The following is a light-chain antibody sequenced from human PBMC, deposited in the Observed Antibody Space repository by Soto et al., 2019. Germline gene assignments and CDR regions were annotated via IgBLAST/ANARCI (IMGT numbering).Light chain of an antibody. Sequence: QSVLTQPASVSGSPGQSITISCTGTSSDVGGYNYVSWYQQHPGKAPKLMIYDVSNRPSGVSNRFSGSKSGNTASLTISGLQAEDEADYYCSSYTSSRTDVVFGGGTQLT. J-gene: IGLJ2*01. CDR3: SSYTSSRTDVV. V-gene: IGLV2-14*01. CDR2: DVS. CDR1: SSDVGGYNY.